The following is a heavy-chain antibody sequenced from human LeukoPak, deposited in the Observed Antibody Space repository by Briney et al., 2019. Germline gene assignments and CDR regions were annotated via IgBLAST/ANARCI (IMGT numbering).Heavy chain of an antibody. Sequence: ASVKVSCKASGYTXISYGVSRVRQAPGQGLEWMGWIDTYGGSTNYAQNLQGRVTVTTDTSTTTVYMELRSLRSDDTAVYYCARPNTDAAGYYFDYWGQGTLVTVSS. J-gene: IGHJ4*02. CDR3: ARPNTDAAGYYFDY. CDR1: GYTXISYG. V-gene: IGHV1-18*01. CDR2: IDTYGGST. D-gene: IGHD6-13*01.